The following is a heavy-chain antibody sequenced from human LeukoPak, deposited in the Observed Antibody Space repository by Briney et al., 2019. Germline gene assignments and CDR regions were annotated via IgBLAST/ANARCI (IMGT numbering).Heavy chain of an antibody. V-gene: IGHV1-2*02. CDR3: ARERIVVVPAAMYYYYYGMDV. Sequence: ASVKVSCKASGYTFTGYYMHWVRQAPGQGLEWMGWINPNSGGTNYAQKFQGRVTMTRDTSISTAYMELSRLRSDDTAVYYCARERIVVVPAAMYYYYYGMDVWGQGTTATVSS. J-gene: IGHJ6*02. CDR2: INPNSGGT. CDR1: GYTFTGYY. D-gene: IGHD2-2*01.